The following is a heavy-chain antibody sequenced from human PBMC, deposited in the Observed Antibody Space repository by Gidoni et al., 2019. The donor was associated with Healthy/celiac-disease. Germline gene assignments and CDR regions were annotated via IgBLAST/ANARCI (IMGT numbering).Heavy chain of an antibody. D-gene: IGHD6-19*01. CDR2: IYYSGST. CDR1: GGSISSYY. V-gene: IGHV4-59*01. Sequence: QVQLQESGPGLVKPSETLSLTCTVSGGSISSYYWSWIRQPPGKGLEWIVYIYYSGSTNYNPSLKSRVTISVDTSKNQFSLKLSSVTAADTAVYYCASSIAVAGTPWYFDLWGRGTLVTVSS. CDR3: ASSIAVAGTPWYFDL. J-gene: IGHJ2*01.